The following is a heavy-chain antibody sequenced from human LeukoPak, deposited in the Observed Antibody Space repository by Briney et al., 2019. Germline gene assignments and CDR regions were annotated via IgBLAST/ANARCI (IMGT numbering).Heavy chain of an antibody. V-gene: IGHV4-34*01. CDR1: GGSFSGYY. J-gene: IGHJ6*02. CDR2: INHSGST. CDR3: ARDTHGMDV. Sequence: SETLSLTCAVYGGSFSGYYWSWIRQPPGKGLEWIGEINHSGSTNYNPSLKSRVTISVDTSKNQFSLKLSSVTAEDTAVYYCARDTHGMDVWGQGTPVTVSS.